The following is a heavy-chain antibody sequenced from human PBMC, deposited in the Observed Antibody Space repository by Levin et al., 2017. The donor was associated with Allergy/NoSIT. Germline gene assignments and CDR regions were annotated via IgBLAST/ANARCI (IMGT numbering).Heavy chain of an antibody. Sequence: SETLSLTCTVSGGSISSGGYYWSWIRQHPGKGLEWIGYIYYSGSTYYNPSLKSRVTISVDTSKNQFSLKLSSVTAADTAVYYCARGGYDILTGYYLSTGAFDIWGQGTMVTVSS. D-gene: IGHD3-9*01. CDR3: ARGGYDILTGYYLSTGAFDI. CDR1: GGSISSGGYY. V-gene: IGHV4-31*03. J-gene: IGHJ3*02. CDR2: IYYSGST.